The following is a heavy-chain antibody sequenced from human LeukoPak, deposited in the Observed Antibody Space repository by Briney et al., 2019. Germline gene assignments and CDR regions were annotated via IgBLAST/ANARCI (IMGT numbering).Heavy chain of an antibody. CDR1: GFTFSSYG. J-gene: IGHJ6*03. Sequence: GGSLRLSCAASGFTFSSYGMHRVRQAPGKGLEWVGRIKSKTDGGTTDYAAPVKGRFTISRDDSKNTLYLQMNSLKTEDTAVYYCTTEPSYYDFWSGYYWAYYMDVWGKGTTVTVSS. CDR3: TTEPSYYDFWSGYYWAYYMDV. D-gene: IGHD3-3*01. CDR2: IKSKTDGGTT. V-gene: IGHV3-15*01.